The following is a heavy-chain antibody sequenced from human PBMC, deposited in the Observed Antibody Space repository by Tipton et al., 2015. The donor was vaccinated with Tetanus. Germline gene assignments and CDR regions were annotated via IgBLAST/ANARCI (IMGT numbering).Heavy chain of an antibody. Sequence: TLSLTCTVSGGSVNSGRYYWTWIRQHPGKGLEWIGYVYYSGSATYNPSLKRRVVISVDTSKDQFSLKMNSVTAADTAVYYCARVRRGCSGGGCYSSFDPWGQGSLVTVSS. CDR3: ARVRRGCSGGGCYSSFDP. CDR2: VYYSGSA. D-gene: IGHD2-15*01. V-gene: IGHV4-31*03. J-gene: IGHJ5*02. CDR1: GGSVNSGRYY.